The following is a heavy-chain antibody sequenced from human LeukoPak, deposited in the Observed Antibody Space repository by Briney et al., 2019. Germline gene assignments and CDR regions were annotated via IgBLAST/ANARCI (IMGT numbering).Heavy chain of an antibody. CDR1: GFTFNIYA. D-gene: IGHD1-1*01. V-gene: IGHV3-21*01. Sequence: GGSLRLSCAVSGFTFNIYAMSWVRQAPGKGLEWVSSISSSSSYIFYADSVKGRFTISRDNAKNSLYLQMNSLRAEDTAVYYCARDYNKNFDYWGQGTLVTVSS. CDR2: ISSSSSYI. J-gene: IGHJ4*02. CDR3: ARDYNKNFDY.